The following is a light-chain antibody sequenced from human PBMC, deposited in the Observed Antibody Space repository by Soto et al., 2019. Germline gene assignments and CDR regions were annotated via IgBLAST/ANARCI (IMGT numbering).Light chain of an antibody. V-gene: IGKV1-5*03. CDR2: KAS. Sequence: DIQMTQSPSTLSASVGDRVTITCRASQRISSWLAWYQQRPGKAPKLLIYKASCLESGVPSRFSGSGSGTEFTLTISSLQPDDFATYYCQQYNSYSGTFGQGTKVDIK. J-gene: IGKJ1*01. CDR1: QRISSW. CDR3: QQYNSYSGT.